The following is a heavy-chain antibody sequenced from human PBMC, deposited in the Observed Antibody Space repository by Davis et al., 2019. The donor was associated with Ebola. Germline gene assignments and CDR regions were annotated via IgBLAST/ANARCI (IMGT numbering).Heavy chain of an antibody. CDR2: IRSKANSYAT. CDR3: TTTTVTIDY. D-gene: IGHD4-17*01. J-gene: IGHJ4*02. Sequence: GESLKISCAASGFTFSGSAMHWVRQASGKGLEWAGRIRSKANSYATAYAASVKGRFTISRDDSKNTAYLQMNSLKTEDTAVYYCTTTTVTIDYWGQGTLVTVSS. CDR1: GFTFSGSA. V-gene: IGHV3-73*01.